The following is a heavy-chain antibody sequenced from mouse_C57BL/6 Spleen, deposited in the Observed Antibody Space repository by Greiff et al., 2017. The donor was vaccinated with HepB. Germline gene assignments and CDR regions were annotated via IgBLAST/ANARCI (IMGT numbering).Heavy chain of an antibody. J-gene: IGHJ2*01. CDR2: INYDGSST. Sequence: EVKLQESEGGLVQPGSSMKLSCTASGFTFSDYYMAWVRQVPEKGLEWVANINYDGSSTYYLDSLKSRFIISRDNAKNTLYLQMSNLKSEDTATYSCARVPIYPYIDYWGQGTTLTVSS. CDR3: ARVPIYPYIDY. CDR1: GFTFSDYY. V-gene: IGHV5-16*01. D-gene: IGHD1-1*01.